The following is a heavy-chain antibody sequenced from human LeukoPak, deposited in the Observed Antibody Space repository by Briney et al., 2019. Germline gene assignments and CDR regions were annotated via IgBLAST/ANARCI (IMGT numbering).Heavy chain of an antibody. CDR1: GYSFTSYW. CDR2: IDPSDSYT. J-gene: IGHJ3*02. D-gene: IGHD3-10*01. CDR3: AKVTVVLWFGELSFAFDI. Sequence: GESLKISCKGSGYSFTSYWISWVRQMPGKGLEWMGRIDPSDSYTNYSPSFQAHAPISADKSSSNASPQGNRLKASDTGKYFCAKVTVVLWFGELSFAFDIWGQRTMVTVSS. V-gene: IGHV5-10-1*01.